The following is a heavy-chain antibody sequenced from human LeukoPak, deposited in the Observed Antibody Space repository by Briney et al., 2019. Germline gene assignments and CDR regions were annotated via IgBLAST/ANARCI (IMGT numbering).Heavy chain of an antibody. CDR3: ARDRSSSWSTQPQAGYFQH. D-gene: IGHD6-13*01. J-gene: IGHJ1*01. V-gene: IGHV1-18*01. CDR2: NSAYNGNT. Sequence: GASVNVSCTASGYTFTSYGISWVRQAPGPGLEWMGWNSAYNGNTNYAQKLQGRVTMTTDTSTSTAYMELRSLRSEDTAVYYCARDRSSSWSTQPQAGYFQHWGQGTLVTVSS. CDR1: GYTFTSYG.